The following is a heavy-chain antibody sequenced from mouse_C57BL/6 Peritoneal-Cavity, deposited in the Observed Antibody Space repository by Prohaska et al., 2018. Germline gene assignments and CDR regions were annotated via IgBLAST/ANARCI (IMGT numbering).Heavy chain of an antibody. V-gene: IGHV12-3*01. CDR2: ITQSGET. CDR3: AGDSDGYYYFDV. Sequence: QMQLQESGPGLVKPSQSLFFTSSITLFPITYPSYLLCIRHSPCNPLEWMWYITQSGETFDNPSLQSHISITRETSKNQFFLQLNSVTTEDTAMYYCAGDSDGYYYFDVWGTGTTVTVSS. CDR1: LFPITYPSY. J-gene: IGHJ1*03. D-gene: IGHD2-3*01.